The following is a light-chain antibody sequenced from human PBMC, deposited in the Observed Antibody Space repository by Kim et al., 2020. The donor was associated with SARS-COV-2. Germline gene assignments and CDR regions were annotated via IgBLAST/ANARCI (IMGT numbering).Light chain of an antibody. CDR1: TLPEKQ. V-gene: IGLV3-25*03. Sequence: SPGQTARITCSGETLPEKQTYWYQQKSGQAPLLVIYKDNERPSGIPGRFSGSSSGTTVTLTISGVQAEDDADYYCQSADGSGTYVFGTGTKVTVL. CDR2: KDN. CDR3: QSADGSGTYV. J-gene: IGLJ1*01.